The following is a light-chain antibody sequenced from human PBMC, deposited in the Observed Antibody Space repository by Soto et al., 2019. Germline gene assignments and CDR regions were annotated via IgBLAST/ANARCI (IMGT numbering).Light chain of an antibody. V-gene: IGKV3-20*01. CDR1: QSVSS. CDR3: KYYGNSPRP. J-gene: IGKJ1*01. CDR2: GAS. Sequence: EIVLTQSPGTLSLSPGERATLSCRASQSVSSIAWYQQKPGQAHRLLIYGASSRATGTQDRFTGSGSGTDFTLTIRRLEPEDFAVYYCKYYGNSPRPFGQGTKVDIK.